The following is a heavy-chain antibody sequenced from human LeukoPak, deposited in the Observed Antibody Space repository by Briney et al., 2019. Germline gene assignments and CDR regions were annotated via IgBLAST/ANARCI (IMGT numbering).Heavy chain of an antibody. D-gene: IGHD1-7*01. J-gene: IGHJ5*02. CDR3: AKHEGGGTTPS. V-gene: IGHV1-69*05. Sequence: GASVKVSCKASGGTFSSYAISWVRQAPGQGLEWMGGIIPIFGTANYAQKFQGRVTITTDESTSTAYMELSSLRSEDTAVYYCAKHEGGGTTPSWGQGTLVTVSS. CDR2: IIPIFGTA. CDR1: GGTFSSYA.